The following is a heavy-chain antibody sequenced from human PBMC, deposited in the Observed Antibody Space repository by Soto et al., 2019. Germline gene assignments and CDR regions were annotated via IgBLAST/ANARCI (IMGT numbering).Heavy chain of an antibody. V-gene: IGHV5-51*01. Sequence: GAAEKSSEEGCGEKVSRYWRGWERQMPGKGLEWMGIIYPGDSDTRYSPSFQGQVTISADKSISTAYLQWSSLKASGTAMYYCARRGGGKTPFDIWGQGTMVTVSS. CDR1: GEKVSRYW. CDR2: IYPGDSDT. CDR3: ARRGGGKTPFDI. J-gene: IGHJ3*02. D-gene: IGHD2-15*01.